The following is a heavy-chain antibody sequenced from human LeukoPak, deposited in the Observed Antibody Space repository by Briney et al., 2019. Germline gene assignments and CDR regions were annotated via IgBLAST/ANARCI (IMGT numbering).Heavy chain of an antibody. J-gene: IGHJ1*01. D-gene: IGHD3-22*01. Sequence: GGSLRLSCEASGFTFSRYWMHWVRQAPGKGLVWVSRIKSDGKTNYADSVKGRFTIPRDNAKNTVSLQMDSLRAEDTGVYYCARAPSEVGGYYPEYFRHWGQGTLVTVSS. CDR1: GFTFSRYW. CDR3: ARAPSEVGGYYPEYFRH. V-gene: IGHV3-74*01. CDR2: IKSDGKT.